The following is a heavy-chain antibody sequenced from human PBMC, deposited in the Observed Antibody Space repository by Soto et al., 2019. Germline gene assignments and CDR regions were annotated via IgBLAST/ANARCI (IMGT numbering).Heavy chain of an antibody. CDR1: GGTFSSYA. J-gene: IGHJ6*02. V-gene: IGHV1-69*13. CDR3: ARPGFRGEEYYYHGMDV. CDR2: IIPIFGTA. Sequence: SVKVSCKASGGTFSSYAISWVRQAPGQGLEWMGGIIPIFGTANYAQKFQGRVTITADESTSTAYMELSSLRSEDTAVYYCARPGFRGEEYYYHGMDVWGQGTTVTVSS. D-gene: IGHD3-16*01.